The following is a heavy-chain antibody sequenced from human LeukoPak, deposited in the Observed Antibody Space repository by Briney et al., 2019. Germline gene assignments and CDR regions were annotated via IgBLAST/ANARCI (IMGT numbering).Heavy chain of an antibody. J-gene: IGHJ5*02. Sequence: SETLSLTCAVYGGSFSGYYWSWIRQPPGKGLEWIGEINHSGSTNYNPSLKSRVTISVDTSKNQFSLKLSSVTAADSAVYYCARGSNYYDSGKGWFDPWGQGTLVTVSS. CDR3: ARGSNYYDSGKGWFDP. CDR2: INHSGST. V-gene: IGHV4-34*01. D-gene: IGHD3-10*01. CDR1: GGSFSGYY.